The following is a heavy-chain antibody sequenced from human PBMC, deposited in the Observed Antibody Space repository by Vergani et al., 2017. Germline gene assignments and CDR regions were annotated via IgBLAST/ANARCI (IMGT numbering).Heavy chain of an antibody. Sequence: QLQLQESGSGLVKPSQTLSLTCAVSGGSISSGGYSWSWIRQPPGKGLEWIGYIYHSGSTYYNPSLKSRVTISVDRSKNQFSLKLSSVTAADTAVYYCARAAVAGQAKYFDYWGQGTLVTVSS. V-gene: IGHV4-30-2*01. CDR3: ARAAVAGQAKYFDY. J-gene: IGHJ4*02. CDR2: IYHSGST. D-gene: IGHD6-19*01. CDR1: GGSISSGGYS.